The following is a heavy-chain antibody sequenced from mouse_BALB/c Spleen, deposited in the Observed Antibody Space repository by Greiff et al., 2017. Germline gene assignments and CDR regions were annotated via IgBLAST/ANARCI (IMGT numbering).Heavy chain of an antibody. Sequence: DVKLQESGPGLVKPSQSLSLTCTVTGYSITSDYAWNWIRQFPGNKLEWMGYISYSGSTSYNPSLKSRISITRDTSKNQFFLQLNSVTTEDTATYYCARSPYGNYPIFDYWGQGTTLTVSS. CDR2: ISYSGST. D-gene: IGHD2-1*01. CDR1: GYSITSDYA. CDR3: ARSPYGNYPIFDY. V-gene: IGHV3-2*02. J-gene: IGHJ2*01.